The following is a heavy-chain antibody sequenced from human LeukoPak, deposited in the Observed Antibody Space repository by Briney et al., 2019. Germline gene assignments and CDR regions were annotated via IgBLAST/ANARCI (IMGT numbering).Heavy chain of an antibody. Sequence: GGSLRLSCAASGFTFSSYGMHWVRQAPGKELEWVAVIWYDGSNKYYADSVKGRFTISRDNSKNTLFLQMNSLRDDDTAVYYCVRGVGVSRFNYFDPWGQGTLVVVSS. CDR3: VRGVGVSRFNYFDP. V-gene: IGHV3-33*01. CDR2: IWYDGSNK. D-gene: IGHD5-24*01. J-gene: IGHJ5*02. CDR1: GFTFSSYG.